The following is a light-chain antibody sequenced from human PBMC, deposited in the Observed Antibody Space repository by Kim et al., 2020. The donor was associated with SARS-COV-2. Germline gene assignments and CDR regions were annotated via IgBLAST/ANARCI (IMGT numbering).Light chain of an antibody. J-gene: IGLJ1*01. CDR1: SSEVGGYNY. Sequence: GHAVTISCTGTSSEVGGYNYVSWYQHHPGKAPKVMIYEVSKRPSGVPDRFSGSKSGNTASLTVSGLQPEDEADYYCSSYAGSNNYVFGTGTKVTVL. CDR3: SSYAGSNNYV. V-gene: IGLV2-8*01. CDR2: EVS.